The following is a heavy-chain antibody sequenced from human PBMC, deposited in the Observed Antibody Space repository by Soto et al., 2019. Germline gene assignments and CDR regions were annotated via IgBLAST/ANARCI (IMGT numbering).Heavy chain of an antibody. V-gene: IGHV4-59*01. CDR3: GGVWGPWLNHDPFDI. J-gene: IGHJ3*02. Sequence: PSETLSLTCTVSGGSISSYYWSWIRQPPGKGLEWIGYIYYSGSTNYNPSLKSRVTISVDTSKNQFSLKLSYVTAADTAVDYCGGVWGPWLNHDPFDIYRQATMVTV. D-gene: IGHD3-16*01. CDR1: GGSISSYY. CDR2: IYYSGST.